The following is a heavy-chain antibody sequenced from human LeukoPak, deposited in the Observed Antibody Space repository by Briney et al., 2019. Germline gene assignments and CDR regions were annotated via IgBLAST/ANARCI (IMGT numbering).Heavy chain of an antibody. CDR3: ARGYSNGNWYFDL. CDR1: GGSFTSFV. V-gene: IGHV1-69*13. CDR2: IIPLLGTA. D-gene: IGHD5-18*01. J-gene: IGHJ2*01. Sequence: WASVKVSCKAHGGSFTSFVFSWVRQTPGQGLEWMGGIIPLLGTAHYAQKFQGRVNIMADQSTTTAYMELSSLRSDDTALYYCARGYSNGNWYFDLWGPGTLVTVSS.